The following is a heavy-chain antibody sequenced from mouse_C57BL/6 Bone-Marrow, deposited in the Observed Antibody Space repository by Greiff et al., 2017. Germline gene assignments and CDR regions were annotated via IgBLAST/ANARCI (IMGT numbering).Heavy chain of an antibody. J-gene: IGHJ2*01. Sequence: VQLQQSGAELARPGASVKLSCKASGYTFTSYGISWVKQRTGQGLEWIGEIYPRSGNTYYNEKFKGKATLTADKSSSTAYMELRSLTSEDSAVYFCASPYCFDYWGQGTTLTVSS. CDR2: IYPRSGNT. CDR3: ASPYCFDY. V-gene: IGHV1-81*01. CDR1: GYTFTSYG.